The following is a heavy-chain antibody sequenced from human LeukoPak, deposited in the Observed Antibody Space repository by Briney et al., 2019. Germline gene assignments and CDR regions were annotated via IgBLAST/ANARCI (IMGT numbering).Heavy chain of an antibody. CDR2: ISYDGSNK. CDR3: ARVLNDRTAGSN. V-gene: IGHV3-30-3*01. J-gene: IGHJ4*02. CDR1: GXTFSSYA. Sequence: GGSLRLSWAASGXTFSSYAVHWVRQAPGKGLEWVAVISYDGSNKYYADSVKGRFTISRDNSKNTLYLQMNSLRAEDTAVYYCARVLNDRTAGSNWGQGTLVTVSS. D-gene: IGHD1-1*01.